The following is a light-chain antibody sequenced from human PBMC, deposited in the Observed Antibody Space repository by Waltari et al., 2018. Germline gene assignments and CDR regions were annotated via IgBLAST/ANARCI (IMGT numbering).Light chain of an antibody. Sequence: EIVLTQSPGTLSLSPGERASLSCRASQSLSNNYVAWYQHKPGQAPRLLIFDASRRATGIPDRFSGSGSGTDFTLAISRLQPEDFATYYCQQSYSTPWTFGQGTKVEIK. CDR2: DAS. J-gene: IGKJ1*01. CDR3: QQSYSTPWT. V-gene: IGKV3D-20*02. CDR1: QSLSNNY.